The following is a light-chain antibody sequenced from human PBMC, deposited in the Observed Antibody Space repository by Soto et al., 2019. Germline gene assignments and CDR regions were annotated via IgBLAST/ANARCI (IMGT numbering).Light chain of an antibody. Sequence: EIVMTHSPGTLSLSPCDRATLSFSASQSVNSVYLAWYQQRPGQAPRLLIHGASSRATGTPDRFSGGGSGTDFTLTISRLEAEDFAVYYCQQYGTSPLTFGGGTKVDIK. V-gene: IGKV3-20*01. CDR3: QQYGTSPLT. CDR2: GAS. J-gene: IGKJ4*01. CDR1: QSVNSVY.